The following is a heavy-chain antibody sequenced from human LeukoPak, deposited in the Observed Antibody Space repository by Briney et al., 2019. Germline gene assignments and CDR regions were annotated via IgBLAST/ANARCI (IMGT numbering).Heavy chain of an antibody. J-gene: IGHJ4*02. D-gene: IGHD3-16*01. CDR1: GFTFSTYG. V-gene: IGHV3-23*01. CDR3: ANIGSSTFGSTGF. Sequence: AGGSLRLSCVASGFTFSTYGMIWVRQAPGKGPEWVSLISNSGDTTNYADSVKGRFTISRDNSKNTLYLQMDSLRAEDTAAYYCANIGSSTFGSTGFWGQGTLVTVSS. CDR2: ISNSGDTT.